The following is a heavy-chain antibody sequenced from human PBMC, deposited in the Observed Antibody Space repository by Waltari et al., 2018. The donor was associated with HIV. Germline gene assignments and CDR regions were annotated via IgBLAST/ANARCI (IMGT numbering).Heavy chain of an antibody. V-gene: IGHV3-23*01. Sequence: EVQLLESGGGLARPGGSLRLSCNGSGFVFKNFVLCWFRQAPGKGLEWVSAIRGSGGGTYYADSVQGRFTISRDGSENTLYLQMNSLRAEDTAVYYCAKGIARGAGLYYYGMDDWGQGTTVTVSS. CDR3: AKGIARGAGLYYYGMDD. CDR1: GFVFKNFV. D-gene: IGHD6-13*01. CDR2: IRGSGGGT. J-gene: IGHJ6*02.